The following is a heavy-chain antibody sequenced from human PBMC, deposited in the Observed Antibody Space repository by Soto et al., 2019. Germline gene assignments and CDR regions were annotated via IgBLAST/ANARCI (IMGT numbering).Heavy chain of an antibody. V-gene: IGHV3-66*04. CDR2: IYSGGST. D-gene: IGHD5-18*01. CDR1: GFTVSSNY. J-gene: IGHJ4*02. Sequence: EVQLVESGGGLVQPGGSLRLSCAASGFTVSSNYMSWVRQAPGKGLEWVSVIYSGGSTYYADSVKGRFTISRDNSKNTLYLQMNSLRAEDTAVYYCARPSGYSYDPVDYWGQGTLVTVSS. CDR3: ARPSGYSYDPVDY.